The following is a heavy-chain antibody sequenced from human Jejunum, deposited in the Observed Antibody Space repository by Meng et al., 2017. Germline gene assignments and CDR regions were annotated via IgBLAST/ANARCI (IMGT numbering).Heavy chain of an antibody. J-gene: IGHJ4*02. CDR3: LRKFSMGDY. CDR1: GFTFSSCD. D-gene: IGHD2-8*01. Sequence: GGSLRLSCAASGFTFSSCDMNWVRQAPGKGLEWVSHITSGGGTIYYADSVKGRFTISRDNAKNSLYLQMNSLRAEDTAVYYCLRKFSMGDYWGQGTLVTVSS. CDR2: ITSGGGTI. V-gene: IGHV3-48*03.